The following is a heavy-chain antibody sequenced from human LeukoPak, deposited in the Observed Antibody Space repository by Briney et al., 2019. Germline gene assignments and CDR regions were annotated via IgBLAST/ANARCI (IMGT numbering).Heavy chain of an antibody. Sequence: GGXLRLSCAASGFTFDDYGMSWVRQAPGKGLEWVSGINWNGGSTVYADSVKGRFTISRDNAKNSLYLQMNSLRAEDTALYYCARATYDSSGYYPEGAFDIWGQGTMVTVSS. CDR3: ARATYDSSGYYPEGAFDI. J-gene: IGHJ3*02. CDR2: INWNGGST. V-gene: IGHV3-20*04. CDR1: GFTFDDYG. D-gene: IGHD3-22*01.